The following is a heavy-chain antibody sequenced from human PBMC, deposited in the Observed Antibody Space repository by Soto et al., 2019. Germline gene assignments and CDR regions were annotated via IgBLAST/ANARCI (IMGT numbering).Heavy chain of an antibody. J-gene: IGHJ4*02. CDR1: DASISTATFY. Sequence: SETLSLTCTVSDASISTATFYRIRQLPGEALEWIGYIYYSGSAYYNSSLRSRATLSLDTSKSEFSLTLTSLTAADTAVYYCARGEAGVAGRLDYWGQGTLVTVSS. CDR3: ARGEAGVAGRLDY. V-gene: IGHV4-31*03. CDR2: IYYSGSA. D-gene: IGHD6-19*01.